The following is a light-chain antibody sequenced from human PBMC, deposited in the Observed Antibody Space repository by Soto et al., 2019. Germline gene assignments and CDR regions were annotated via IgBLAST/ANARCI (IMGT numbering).Light chain of an antibody. V-gene: IGLV2-11*01. CDR1: SSDVGGYNY. CDR3: CSYAGTYIYV. J-gene: IGLJ1*01. Sequence: QSALTQPRSVSGSPGQSVTISCTGTSSDVGGYNYVSWFQQHPGEAPKVMIYDVSKRPSGVPDRFSGSKSGNTASLTISGLQAEDEADYYCCSYAGTYIYVFGTGTKVTVL. CDR2: DVS.